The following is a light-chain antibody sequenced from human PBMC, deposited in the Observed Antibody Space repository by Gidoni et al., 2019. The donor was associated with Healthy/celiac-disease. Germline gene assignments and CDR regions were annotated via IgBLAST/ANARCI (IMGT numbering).Light chain of an antibody. CDR1: QSVSSSY. V-gene: IGKV3-20*01. J-gene: IGKJ4*01. CDR2: CAS. CDR3: QQYGSSPPLT. Sequence: EIVLTQSPGTLSLSPGESATLSCRASQSVSSSYLAWYQQKPGQAPRLLIYCASSRATGIPDRFSGSGSGTDFTLTISLLEPEDFAVYYCQQYGSSPPLTFGGGTKVEIK.